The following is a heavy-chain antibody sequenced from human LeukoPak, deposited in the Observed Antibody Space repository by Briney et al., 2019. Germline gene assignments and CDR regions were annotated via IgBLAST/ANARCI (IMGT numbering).Heavy chain of an antibody. CDR1: GYTFTSYG. D-gene: IGHD3-16*02. CDR2: ISAYNGNT. J-gene: IGHJ4*02. V-gene: IGHV1-18*01. Sequence: ASVKVSCKASGYTFTSYGISWVRQAPGQGLEWMGWISAYNGNTNYAQKLQGRVTMTTDTSTSTAYMELRSLRSDDTAVYYCARDFLGELSTLYYFDYWGQGTLVTVSS. CDR3: ARDFLGELSTLYYFDY.